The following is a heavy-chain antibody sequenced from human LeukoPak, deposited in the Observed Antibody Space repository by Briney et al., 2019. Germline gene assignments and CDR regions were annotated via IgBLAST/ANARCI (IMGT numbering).Heavy chain of an antibody. Sequence: SETLSLTCTVSGASISSSYWSWIRQPPGMGLEWIGYISYSGSTNYNPSLKSRVTISVDTSRNQFSLKLSSVTAADTAVYYCARVRYCGSVLYWYFNLWGRGTLVTVSS. V-gene: IGHV4-59*01. CDR2: ISYSGST. D-gene: IGHD3-10*01. CDR3: ARVRYCGSVLYWYFNL. J-gene: IGHJ2*01. CDR1: GASISSSY.